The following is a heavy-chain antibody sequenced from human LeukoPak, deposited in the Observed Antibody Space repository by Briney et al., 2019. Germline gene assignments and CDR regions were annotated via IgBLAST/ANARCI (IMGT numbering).Heavy chain of an antibody. J-gene: IGHJ4*02. V-gene: IGHV4-39*01. CDR1: GGSISSSSYY. CDR2: IYYSGST. CDR3: ARHGYISWHYDFWSGYGSSYYFDY. Sequence: PSETLSLTCTVSGGSISSSSYYWGWIRQPPGKGLEWIGSIYYSGSTYYNPSLKSRVTISVDTSKNQFSLKLSSVTAADTAVYYCARHGYISWHYDFWSGYGSSYYFDYWGQGTLVTVSS. D-gene: IGHD3-3*01.